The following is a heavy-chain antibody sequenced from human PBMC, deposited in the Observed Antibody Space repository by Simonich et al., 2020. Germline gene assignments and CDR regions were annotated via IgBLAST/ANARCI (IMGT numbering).Heavy chain of an antibody. CDR3: AREDLTGDAFDI. Sequence: QVQLVESGGGVVQPGRSLRLSCAASGFTFSSYGMPWVRQALGKGQGGGAVIYDGGRNKYYADSVKGRFTISRDKSKNTLYLQMNSLRAEVTAVYYCAREDLTGDAFDIWGQGTMVTVSS. CDR2: IYDGGRNK. CDR1: GFTFSSYG. J-gene: IGHJ3*02. D-gene: IGHD7-27*01. V-gene: IGHV3-30*07.